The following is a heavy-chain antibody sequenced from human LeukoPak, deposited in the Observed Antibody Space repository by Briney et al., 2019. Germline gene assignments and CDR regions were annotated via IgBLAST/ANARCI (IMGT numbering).Heavy chain of an antibody. CDR2: IYTGGST. CDR3: ARDSLVEMATITDY. J-gene: IGHJ4*02. CDR1: GGSISSGRYY. D-gene: IGHD5-24*01. Sequence: SETLSLTCTLSGGSISSGRYYWSWIRQPAGKGLEWIGRIYTGGSTNYNPSLKSRVTISVDTSKNQFSLKLSSVTAADTAVYYCARDSLVEMATITDYWGQGTLVTVSS. V-gene: IGHV4-61*02.